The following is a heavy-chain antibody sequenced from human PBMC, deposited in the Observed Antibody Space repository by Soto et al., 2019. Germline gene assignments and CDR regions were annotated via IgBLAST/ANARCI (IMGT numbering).Heavy chain of an antibody. CDR2: ITTSSAYI. J-gene: IGHJ5*02. Sequence: EVQLVESRGGLVKPGGSLRLSCAASGFTFNTYDMNWVRQPPGKGLEWVSSITTSSAYIYYADSLKGRITISRDNAKNSLFLQMNSLRAEDTAVYYCVRSGTARLLRHSWFDTWGQGTLVTVSS. CDR1: GFTFNTYD. D-gene: IGHD2-21*01. V-gene: IGHV3-21*01. CDR3: VRSGTARLLRHSWFDT.